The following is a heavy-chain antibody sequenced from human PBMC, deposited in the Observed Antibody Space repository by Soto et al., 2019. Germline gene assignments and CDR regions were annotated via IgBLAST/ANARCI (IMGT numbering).Heavy chain of an antibody. CDR3: ARGGVTSFDP. V-gene: IGHV1-8*01. J-gene: IGHJ5*02. Sequence: QVQLEQSGAEVKKPGASVKVSCKASGYTFNNYDINWLRQATGQGFEWMGWMNPNNGNTGYAQKFQGRVTMTRYTSINTAYIELTSLTSEDTAVYYCARGGVTSFDPWGQGTLVTVSS. CDR1: GYTFNNYD. D-gene: IGHD3-10*01. CDR2: MNPNNGNT.